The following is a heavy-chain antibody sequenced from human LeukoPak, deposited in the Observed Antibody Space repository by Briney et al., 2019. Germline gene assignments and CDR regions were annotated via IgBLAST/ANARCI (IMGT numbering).Heavy chain of an antibody. CDR3: APLDFWVPST. J-gene: IGHJ5*02. CDR1: GYTLNELS. Sequence: RRASVKVSCKVSGYTLNELSIHWVRQAAGKGLEWMGGFDPEYGETVYALKFQGRVTMAEDTSTDTAYMELSSLRSEDTAVYYCAPLDFWVPSTWGQGTLVTVSS. CDR2: FDPEYGET. D-gene: IGHD3-3*01. V-gene: IGHV1-24*01.